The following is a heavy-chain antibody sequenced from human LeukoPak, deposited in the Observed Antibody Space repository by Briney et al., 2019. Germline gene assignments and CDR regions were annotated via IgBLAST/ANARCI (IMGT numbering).Heavy chain of an antibody. CDR2: ISASNGHT. CDR1: GYTFTNYG. D-gene: IGHD3-22*01. CDR3: AKPLHWYYYDSSGPAGDY. V-gene: IGHV1-18*01. Sequence: GASVKVSCKASGYTFTNYGINWVRQAPGQGLEWMGWISASNGHTIYAQMLQGRVTVTTDTSTTTAYMELRTLRSDDTAVYYCAKPLHWYYYDSSGPAGDYWGQGTLVTVSS. J-gene: IGHJ4*02.